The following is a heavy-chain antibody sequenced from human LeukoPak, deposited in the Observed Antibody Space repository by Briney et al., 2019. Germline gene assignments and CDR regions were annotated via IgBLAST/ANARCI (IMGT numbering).Heavy chain of an antibody. V-gene: IGHV3-30*04. J-gene: IGHJ6*02. D-gene: IGHD2-2*02. CDR1: GFTFSSYA. CDR2: ISYDGSNK. CDR3: ARGPPVVPAAIYYYYGMDV. Sequence: GGSLRLSCAASGFTFSSYAMHWVRQAPGKGLEWVAVISYDGSNKYYADSVKGRFTISRDNSKNTLYLQMNSLRAEDTAVYYCARGPPVVPAAIYYYYGMDVWGQGTTVTVSS.